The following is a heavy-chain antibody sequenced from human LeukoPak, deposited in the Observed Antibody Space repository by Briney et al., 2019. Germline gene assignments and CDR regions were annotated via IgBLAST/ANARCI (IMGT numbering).Heavy chain of an antibody. J-gene: IGHJ5*02. V-gene: IGHV4-39*01. CDR2: IYYSGST. Sequence: SETLSPTCTVSGGSISSSGYYWGWIRQPPGRGLEWIASIYYSGSTYYNPSLKSRVTISVDTSKNQLSLKLSSLTAADTAVYYRARHEYSGSYYGLSGFDPWGQGTLVIVSS. CDR3: ARHEYSGSYYGLSGFDP. CDR1: GGSISSSGYY. D-gene: IGHD1-26*01.